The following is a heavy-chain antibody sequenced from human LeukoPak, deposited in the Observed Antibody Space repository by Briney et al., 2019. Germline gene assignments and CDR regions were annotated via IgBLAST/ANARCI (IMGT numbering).Heavy chain of an antibody. CDR2: ISSSSSYI. J-gene: IGHJ4*02. V-gene: IGHV3-21*04. CDR3: ARGRPPADY. Sequence: GGSLRLSCAASGFTFSSYSMSWVRQAPGKGLEWVSSISSSSSYIYYADSVKGRFTISRDNSKNTLYLQMNSLRAEGTAVYYCARGRPPADYWGQGTLVTVSS. CDR1: GFTFSSYS.